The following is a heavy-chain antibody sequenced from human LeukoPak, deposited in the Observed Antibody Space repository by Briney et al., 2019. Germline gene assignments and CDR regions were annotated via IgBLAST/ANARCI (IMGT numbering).Heavy chain of an antibody. CDR2: ISAYNGNT. Sequence: ASVKVSCKASGYTFTSYGISWVRQAPGQGLEWMGWISAYNGNTNYARKLQGRVTMTTDTSTSTAYMELRSLRSDDTAVYYCARDEGDIVVVPAALWDYWGQGTLVTVSS. V-gene: IGHV1-18*01. CDR1: GYTFTSYG. J-gene: IGHJ4*02. CDR3: ARDEGDIVVVPAALWDY. D-gene: IGHD2-2*01.